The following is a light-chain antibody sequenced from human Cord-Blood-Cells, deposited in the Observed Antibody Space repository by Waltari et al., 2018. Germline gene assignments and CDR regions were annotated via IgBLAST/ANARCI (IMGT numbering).Light chain of an antibody. CDR1: QSVSSY. V-gene: IGKV3-11*01. J-gene: IGKJ1*01. CDR2: DAS. CDR3: QQRSNWPRT. Sequence: IVLPPSPATLPLSPGERAPLSCRASQSVSSYLAWYQQKPGQAPRLLIYDASNRATGIPARFSGSGSGTDFTLTISGLEPEDFAVYYCQQRSNWPRTFGQGTKVEIK.